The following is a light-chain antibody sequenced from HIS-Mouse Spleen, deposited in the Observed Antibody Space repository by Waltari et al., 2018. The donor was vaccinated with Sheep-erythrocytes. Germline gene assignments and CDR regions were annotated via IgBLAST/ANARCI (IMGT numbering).Light chain of an antibody. CDR2: YVS. V-gene: IGLV2-11*01. CDR1: SSDAVGYNY. J-gene: IGLJ1*01. CDR3: CSYAGSYNHV. Sequence: QSALTQPRSVSGSPGQSVTISCTVTSSDAVGYNYVSWYQQHPGKAPKLLIYYVSKRPPGVPGRFSGSKSGTTASLTISGLQAEDEADYYCCSYAGSYNHVFATGTKVTVL.